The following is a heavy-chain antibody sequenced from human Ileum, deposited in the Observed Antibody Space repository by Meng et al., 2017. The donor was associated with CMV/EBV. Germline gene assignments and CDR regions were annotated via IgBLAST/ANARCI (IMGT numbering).Heavy chain of an antibody. CDR1: GYSFTSLG. Sequence: QVKSVQSGAEVKKPGASVRVSCKASGYSFTSLGMHWVRQTPGQKLEWMGYINGGNGDTAFSPKAQGRVTITRDTSASTAYMELNNLRSEDTGIYYCARSGDPGITVTGAFDIWGQGTLVTVSS. J-gene: IGHJ4*02. D-gene: IGHD6-19*01. V-gene: IGHV1-3*01. CDR2: INGGNGDT. CDR3: ARSGDPGITVTGAFDI.